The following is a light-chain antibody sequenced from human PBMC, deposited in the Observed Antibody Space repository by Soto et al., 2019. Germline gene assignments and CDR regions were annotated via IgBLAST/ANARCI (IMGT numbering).Light chain of an antibody. Sequence: EKVLTQSPATLSLSPGESATLTCRASQSVSSNLAWYQQRPGQAPRLLVYGTSTRASGVPARFSGSGSGTDFTTTISSLLSADSAVYYCQQYDGWPALTFGGGTKVNI. CDR3: QQYDGWPALT. CDR1: QSVSSN. J-gene: IGKJ4*01. CDR2: GTS. V-gene: IGKV3-15*01.